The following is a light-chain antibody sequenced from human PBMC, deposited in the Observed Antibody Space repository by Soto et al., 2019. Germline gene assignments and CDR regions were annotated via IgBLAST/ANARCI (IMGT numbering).Light chain of an antibody. CDR3: QQYKSYPRT. CDR1: QDISKN. J-gene: IGKJ5*01. Sequence: DIQMTQSPSSLSASVGDRVTITCRASQDISKNLGWFQQTPGKAPKCLIYAASTLQPGATSKFSGSGSGTEFTLTITSLQPEDFATYYCQQYKSYPRTFGLGTRLDIK. CDR2: AAS. V-gene: IGKV1-16*02.